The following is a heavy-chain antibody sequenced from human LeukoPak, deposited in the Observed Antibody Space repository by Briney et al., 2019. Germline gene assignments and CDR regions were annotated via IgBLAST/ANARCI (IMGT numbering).Heavy chain of an antibody. D-gene: IGHD3-22*01. CDR3: ARAPRDSSSSNYMRRFDY. CDR2: IYHSGST. CDR1: GYSISSDNY. Sequence: SETLSLTCAVSGYSISSDNYWVWIRQPPGQGLEWTGGIYHSGSTYYNPSLKSRVTMSVDTSKNQFSLKVSSVTAADTAVYYCARAPRDSSSSNYMRRFDYWGQGALVTVSS. J-gene: IGHJ4*02. V-gene: IGHV4-38-2*01.